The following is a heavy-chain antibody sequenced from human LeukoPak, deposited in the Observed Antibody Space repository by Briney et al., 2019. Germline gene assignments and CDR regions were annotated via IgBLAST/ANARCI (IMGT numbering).Heavy chain of an antibody. CDR3: AREYYYGSGSYDYYYGMDV. V-gene: IGHV3-33*01. CDR2: IWCDGSNK. D-gene: IGHD3-10*01. J-gene: IGHJ6*04. CDR1: GVTFSSYG. Sequence: GGSLRLSCAASGVTFSSYGMHWGRQGPGKGVGGGAVIWCDGSNKYYADSVKGRFTISRDNSKNTLYLQMNSLRAEDTAVYYCAREYYYGSGSYDYYYGMDVWGKGTTVTVSS.